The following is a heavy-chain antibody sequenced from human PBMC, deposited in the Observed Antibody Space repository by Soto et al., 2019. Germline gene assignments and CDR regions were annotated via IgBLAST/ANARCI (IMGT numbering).Heavy chain of an antibody. V-gene: IGHV3-7*03. CDR2: IKQDGSDK. CDR1: GFTFSTYW. Sequence: SLRLSCSASGFTFSTYWMTWVRQAPGKGLESVANIKQDGSDKYYVDSVKGRFTISRDNAKNSLYLQMNSLRVEDTALYYCARGNTMDVWGQGTTVTVSS. CDR3: ARGNTMDV. J-gene: IGHJ6*02.